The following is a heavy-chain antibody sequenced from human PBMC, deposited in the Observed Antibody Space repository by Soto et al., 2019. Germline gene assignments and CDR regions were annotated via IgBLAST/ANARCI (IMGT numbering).Heavy chain of an antibody. CDR2: ISESGAST. V-gene: IGHV3-23*01. D-gene: IGHD2-21*02. CDR3: AKPSTRYCGGDCSWDY. CDR1: GFTFSSYA. J-gene: IGHJ4*02. Sequence: HPGGSLRLSCAASGFTFSSYAMSWVRQGPGKGLEWVSAISESGASTYYADSVKGRFTISRDNSKNTLYLQMNSLRVEDTAVYYCAKPSTRYCGGDCSWDYWGQGTLVTVSS.